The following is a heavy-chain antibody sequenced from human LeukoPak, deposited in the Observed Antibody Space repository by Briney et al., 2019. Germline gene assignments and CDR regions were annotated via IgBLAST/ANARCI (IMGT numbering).Heavy chain of an antibody. CDR3: ARLLPSDIVVVPAAVDY. J-gene: IGHJ4*02. CDR1: GYTFTSYG. V-gene: IGHV1-18*01. D-gene: IGHD2-2*01. CDR2: ISAYNGNT. Sequence: ASVTVSCKASGYTFTSYGISWVRQAPGQGLEWMGWISAYNGNTNYAQKLQGRVTMTTDTSTSTAYMELRSLRSDDTAVYYCARLLPSDIVVVPAAVDYWGQGTLVTVSS.